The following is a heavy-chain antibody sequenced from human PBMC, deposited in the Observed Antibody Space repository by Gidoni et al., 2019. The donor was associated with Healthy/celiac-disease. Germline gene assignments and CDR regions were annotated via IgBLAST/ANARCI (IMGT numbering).Heavy chain of an antibody. J-gene: IGHJ6*02. Sequence: QVQLPESGPGLVKPSQTLSLTCTVSGGSISSGSYYWSWIRQPAGKGLEWIGRIYTSGSTNYNPSLKSRVTISVDTSKNQFSLKLSSVTAADTAVYYCARERGRRVGSYYYYGMDVWGQGTTVTVSS. CDR3: ARERGRRVGSYYYYGMDV. CDR2: IYTSGST. D-gene: IGHD1-26*01. CDR1: GGSISSGSYY. V-gene: IGHV4-61*02.